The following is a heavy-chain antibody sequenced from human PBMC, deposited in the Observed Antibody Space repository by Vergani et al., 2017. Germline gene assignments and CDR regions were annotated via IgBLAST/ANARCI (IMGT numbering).Heavy chain of an antibody. CDR2: IYYSGST. CDR1: GGSISSYY. J-gene: IGHJ4*02. V-gene: IGHV4-59*01. D-gene: IGHD6-13*01. CDR3: AGSIAEAGRENDY. Sequence: QVQLQESGPGLVKPSETLSLTCTVSGGSISSYYWSWIRQPPGKGLEWIGYIYYSGSTNYNPSLKRRVTISVDTSKNQFPLTLSSVTAADTAVYYCAGSIAEAGRENDYWGRGTLVTVSS.